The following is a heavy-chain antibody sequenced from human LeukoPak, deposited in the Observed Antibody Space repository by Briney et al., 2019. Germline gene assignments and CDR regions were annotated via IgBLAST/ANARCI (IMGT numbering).Heavy chain of an antibody. CDR2: ISDTDDST. J-gene: IGHJ4*02. CDR3: AKDWGYSKGRYSH. Sequence: GGSLRLSCAASGFTFSSYAMNWVRQAPGKGLEWVSSISDTDDSTYDADSVKGRFSISRDNSKNTLYLQMNSLRAEDTAIYYCAKDWGYSKGRYSHWGQGTLVTVSS. D-gene: IGHD1-26*01. V-gene: IGHV3-23*01. CDR1: GFTFSSYA.